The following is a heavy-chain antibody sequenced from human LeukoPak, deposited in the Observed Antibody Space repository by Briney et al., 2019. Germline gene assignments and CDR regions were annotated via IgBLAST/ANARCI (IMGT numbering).Heavy chain of an antibody. J-gene: IGHJ4*02. CDR3: AGCIAAAGTSFEY. CDR2: IHSRGST. D-gene: IGHD6-13*01. Sequence: PGTLSLTCTVSGGSIRGYSWSWVRQPPGKGREWVGYIHSRGSTNYNASLKGRVIMSVDTSTNQFSLKLTSVTAAATAFYFCAGCIAAAGTSFEYWGQGTLVTVSS. CDR1: GGSIRGYS. V-gene: IGHV4-4*09.